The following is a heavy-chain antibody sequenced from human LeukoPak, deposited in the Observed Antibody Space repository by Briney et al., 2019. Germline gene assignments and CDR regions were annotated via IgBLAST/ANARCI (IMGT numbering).Heavy chain of an antibody. V-gene: IGHV3-30-3*01. CDR2: ISYEGSNR. CDR1: GFTFLSYA. CDR3: ASISAAGPVLVQKEYYFDY. Sequence: GRSLRLSCAASGFTFLSYAMHWVRQAPGKGLEWVAFISYEGSNRYYADSVKGRFTISRDNSKNTLFLQMNSLRAEVTAVYYCASISAAGPVLVQKEYYFDYWGHGTLVTVSS. J-gene: IGHJ4*01. D-gene: IGHD6-13*01.